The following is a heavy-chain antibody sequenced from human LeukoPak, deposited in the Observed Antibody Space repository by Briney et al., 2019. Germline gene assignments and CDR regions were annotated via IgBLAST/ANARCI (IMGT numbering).Heavy chain of an antibody. CDR3: ARVPISTTARGYFDY. V-gene: IGHV4-61*01. J-gene: IGHJ4*02. CDR2: IYYSGST. Sequence: SETVSLTCTGSGGSVSSGSYYWSWIRQPPGKGLEWIGYIYYSGSTTYNPSLKSRVTISVDTSKNKFSLKLSSVTAADTAVYYCARVPISTTARGYFDYWGQGTQVTVSS. CDR1: GGSVSSGSYY. D-gene: IGHD4-17*01.